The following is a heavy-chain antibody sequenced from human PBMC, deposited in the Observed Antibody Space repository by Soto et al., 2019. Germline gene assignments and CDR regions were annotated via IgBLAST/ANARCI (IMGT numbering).Heavy chain of an antibody. Sequence: GGSLRLSCAASGFPFSFYSMSWVRQAPGKGLEWISYITSTSSAINYADSVRGRFTISRDNGMQSLFLHMNSLRDEDTAVYYWARDGKGAEYTLGPYYFDSWGRGALVTVSS. CDR2: ITSTSSAI. J-gene: IGHJ4*02. CDR3: ARDGKGAEYTLGPYYFDS. D-gene: IGHD1-1*01. CDR1: GFPFSFYS. V-gene: IGHV3-48*02.